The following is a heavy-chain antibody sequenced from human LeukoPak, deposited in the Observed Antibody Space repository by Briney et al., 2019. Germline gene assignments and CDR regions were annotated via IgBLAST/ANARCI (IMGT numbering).Heavy chain of an antibody. CDR2: ISSSGSTI. CDR1: GFTFSSYS. CDR3: ARDLSSGYGDDAFDI. J-gene: IGHJ3*02. D-gene: IGHD5-12*01. V-gene: IGHV3-48*04. Sequence: PGGSLRLSCAASGFTFSSYSMNWVRQAPGKGLEWVSYISSSGSTIYYADSVKGRFTISRDNAKNSLYLQMNSLRAEDTAVYYCARDLSSGYGDDAFDIWGQGTMVTVSS.